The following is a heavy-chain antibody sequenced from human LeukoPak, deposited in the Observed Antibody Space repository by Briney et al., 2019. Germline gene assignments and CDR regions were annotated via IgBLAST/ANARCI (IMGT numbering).Heavy chain of an antibody. CDR3: VREHDWGDFDF. D-gene: IGHD3-9*01. J-gene: IGHJ4*02. V-gene: IGHV4-61*01. CDR1: GGSVISGSYY. Sequence: SETLSLTCTVSGGSVISGSYYWSWIRQPPGKGLEWIGYVSHSGNTNYNPSLKSRVTISKDTPKNQFSLNLSSVTAADTAVYYCVREHDWGDFDFWGQGTLVTVSS. CDR2: VSHSGNT.